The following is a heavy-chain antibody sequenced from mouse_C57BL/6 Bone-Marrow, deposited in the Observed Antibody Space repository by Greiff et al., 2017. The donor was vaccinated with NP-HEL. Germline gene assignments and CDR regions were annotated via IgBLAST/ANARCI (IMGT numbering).Heavy chain of an antibody. CDR1: GFNIKDDY. D-gene: IGHD1-1*01. J-gene: IGHJ2*01. Sequence: EVKLVESGAELVRPGASVKLSCTASGFNIKDDYMHWVKQRPEQGLEWIGWIDPENGDNEYASKFQGKATITAETSSNTAYLQLSSLTSEDTAVYYCTTGITTVVRLDYWGQGTTLTVSS. CDR3: TTGITTVVRLDY. CDR2: IDPENGDN. V-gene: IGHV14-4*01.